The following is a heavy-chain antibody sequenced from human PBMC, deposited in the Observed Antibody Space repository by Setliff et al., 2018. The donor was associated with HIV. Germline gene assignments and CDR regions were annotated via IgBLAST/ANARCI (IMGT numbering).Heavy chain of an antibody. J-gene: IGHJ4*02. D-gene: IGHD4-17*01. CDR3: AVRVYGPIEY. V-gene: IGHV4-34*01. CDR1: NASFSDYY. Sequence: SETLSLTCAVYNASFSDYYRGWIRQAPGKGLEWIGEINQSGSTNYNSSLRSRVAMSINLSKNQFSLKLTSVTAADTAVYYCAVRVYGPIEYWGQGNQVT. CDR2: INQSGST.